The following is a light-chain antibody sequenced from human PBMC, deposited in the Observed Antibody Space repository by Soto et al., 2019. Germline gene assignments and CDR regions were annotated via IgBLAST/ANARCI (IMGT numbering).Light chain of an antibody. Sequence: DIVMTQSPLSLPVTLGEPASISCRSSQSLLHSNGYNYLDWYLQKPGQSPQLLIYLGSNRATGIPDRFSGSASGTDFTLTINRLEPEDFAVYYCQLYGISPHFGQGTRLEIK. CDR1: QSLLHSNGYNY. J-gene: IGKJ5*01. V-gene: IGKV2-28*01. CDR2: LGS. CDR3: QLYGISPH.